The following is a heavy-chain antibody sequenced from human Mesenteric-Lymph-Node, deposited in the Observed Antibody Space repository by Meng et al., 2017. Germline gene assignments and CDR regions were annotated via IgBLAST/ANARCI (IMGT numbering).Heavy chain of an antibody. CDR2: IKQDGSET. J-gene: IGHJ5*01. CDR1: GFSLSDYL. V-gene: IGHV3-7*01. Sequence: GGSLRLSCAVSGFSLSDYLMNWVRQAPGRGLEWVANIKQDGSETHYVDSVKGRFTISRDNVKNSLYLQKNSLRAEDTAVYFCARDPRGSPYSLFDSWGQGTLVTVSS. D-gene: IGHD2-15*01. CDR3: ARDPRGSPYSLFDS.